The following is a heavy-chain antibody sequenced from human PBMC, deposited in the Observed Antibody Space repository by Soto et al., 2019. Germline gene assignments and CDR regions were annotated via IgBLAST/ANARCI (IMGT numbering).Heavy chain of an antibody. CDR3: ATAEATMVRGAGPYYYYGMDV. V-gene: IGHV5-10-1*01. CDR2: MDPSDSYT. D-gene: IGHD3-10*01. J-gene: IGHJ6*02. Sequence: PGESLKISCKGSGYNFTSYWISWMRQMPGKGLEWMGRMDPSDSYTNYSPSFQGHVTISTDKTISTANMKCRSLKXEYTAMYCCATAEATMVRGAGPYYYYGMDVWGQATTVSVSS. CDR1: GYNFTSYW.